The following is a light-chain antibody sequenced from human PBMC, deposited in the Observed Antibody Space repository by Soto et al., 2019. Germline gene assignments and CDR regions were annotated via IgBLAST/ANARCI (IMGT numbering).Light chain of an antibody. J-gene: IGKJ1*01. CDR1: ETVRTN. CDR2: GAS. Sequence: IVMTQSPATLSVSPGERVTLSCRASETVRTNLAWFQQKPGQTPRLLIYGASTRATAIPARFSGSGSGTEFTLTISSLQSEDFAVYYCQQYDNWPPWTFGQGTKVEIK. CDR3: QQYDNWPPWT. V-gene: IGKV3-15*01.